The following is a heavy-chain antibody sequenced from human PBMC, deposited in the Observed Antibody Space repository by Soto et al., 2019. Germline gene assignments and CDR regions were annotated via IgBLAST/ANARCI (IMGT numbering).Heavy chain of an antibody. CDR1: GYTFTSYG. V-gene: IGHV1-18*04. CDR2: MSAYNGNT. D-gene: IGHD6-19*01. J-gene: IGHJ4*02. Sequence: AAVKVSCKAPGYTFTSYGISWGLEAPGQGLEWMGWMSAYNGNTNYAQKLQGRVTMTTDTSTSTAYMELRSLRSDDTAVYYCATSVAGTRDYFDYWGQGTLVTVSS. CDR3: ATSVAGTRDYFDY.